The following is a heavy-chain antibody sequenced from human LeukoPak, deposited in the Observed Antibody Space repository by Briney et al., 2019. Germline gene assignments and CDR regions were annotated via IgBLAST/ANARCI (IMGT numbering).Heavy chain of an antibody. D-gene: IGHD3-10*01. Sequence: KPSETLSLTCTVSGGSISSYYWSWLRQPPGKGLEWVGYIYYSGRTNYNPSLKSRVTISVDTSKNRFSLKLSSVTAADTAVYYCARANYGSGSYYGFDYWGQGTLVTVSS. V-gene: IGHV4-59*01. CDR1: GGSISSYY. CDR3: ARANYGSGSYYGFDY. J-gene: IGHJ4*02. CDR2: IYYSGRT.